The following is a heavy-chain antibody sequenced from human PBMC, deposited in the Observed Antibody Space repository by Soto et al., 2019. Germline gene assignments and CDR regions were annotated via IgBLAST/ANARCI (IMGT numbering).Heavy chain of an antibody. J-gene: IGHJ4*02. V-gene: IGHV3-74*01. CDR3: ARGGAMGVDY. CDR2: IYFDGITT. D-gene: IGHD1-26*01. Sequence: GGSLRLSCTASGFTFNTHWMHWVRQAPGKGLVWVSRIYFDGITTNYADSVKGRLTASRDNAKNTVYLHVNTLRDEDTAVYYCARGGAMGVDYWGQGTLVTVSS. CDR1: GFTFNTHW.